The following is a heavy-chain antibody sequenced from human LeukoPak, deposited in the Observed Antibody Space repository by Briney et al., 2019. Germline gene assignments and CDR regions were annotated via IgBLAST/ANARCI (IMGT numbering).Heavy chain of an antibody. CDR2: ISGSGGST. D-gene: IGHD4-17*01. V-gene: IGHV3-23*01. Sequence: GGSLRLSCAASGFTFSSYAISWVRQAPGKGLEWVSAISGSGGSTYYADSVKGRFTISRDNSKNTLYLQMNSLRAEDTAVYYCANSGYGDPFDYWGQGTLVTVSS. CDR3: ANSGYGDPFDY. CDR1: GFTFSSYA. J-gene: IGHJ4*02.